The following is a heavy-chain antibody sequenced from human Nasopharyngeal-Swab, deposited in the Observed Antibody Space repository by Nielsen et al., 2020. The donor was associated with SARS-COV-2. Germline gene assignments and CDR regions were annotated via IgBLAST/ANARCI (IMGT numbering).Heavy chain of an antibody. J-gene: IGHJ3*02. CDR2: IKQDGSEI. CDR1: RFTFSDYW. Sequence: GESLKISCAASRFTFSDYWMSWVRQAPGKGLEWVANIKQDGSEIYYEDSVKGRFTISRDNARNSLYLQMRSLRAEDTAVYHCARHGADCSRTSCYRRHGFDIWGQGTMVTVSS. V-gene: IGHV3-7*01. D-gene: IGHD2-2*02. CDR3: ARHGADCSRTSCYRRHGFDI.